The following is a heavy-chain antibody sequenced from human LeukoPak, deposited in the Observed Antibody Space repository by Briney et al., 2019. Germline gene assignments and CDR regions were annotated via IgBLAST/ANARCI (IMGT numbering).Heavy chain of an antibody. Sequence: SETLSLTCTVSGASISSYYWSWIRQPPGKGLEWIGYIYYSGSTNHNPSLKSRVTISVDTSKNQFSLKLSSVTAADTAVYYCARHRITMVLGAETYFDSWGQGILVTVSS. CDR3: ARHRITMVLGAETYFDS. J-gene: IGHJ4*02. CDR2: IYYSGST. D-gene: IGHD3-10*01. V-gene: IGHV4-59*08. CDR1: GASISSYY.